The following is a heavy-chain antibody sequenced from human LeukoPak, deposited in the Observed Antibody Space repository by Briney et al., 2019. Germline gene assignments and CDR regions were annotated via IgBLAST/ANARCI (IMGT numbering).Heavy chain of an antibody. D-gene: IGHD6-13*01. CDR3: AREPSGIAAAGYYYYYYMDA. V-gene: IGHV3-48*01. CDR2: ISSSSSTI. J-gene: IGHJ6*03. CDR1: GFTFSSYS. Sequence: GGSLRLSCAASGFTFSSYSMNWVRQAPGKGLEWVSYISSSSSTIYYADSVKGRFTISRDNAKNSLYLQMNSLRAEDTAVYYCAREPSGIAAAGYYYYYYMDAWGKGTTVTVSS.